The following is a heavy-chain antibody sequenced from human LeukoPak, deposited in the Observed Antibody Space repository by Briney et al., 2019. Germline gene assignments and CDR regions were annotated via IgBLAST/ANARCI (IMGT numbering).Heavy chain of an antibody. V-gene: IGHV3-48*04. CDR2: ISSSSSTI. D-gene: IGHD2-2*01. CDR1: GFTFSSYS. CDR3: ARDRRYCSSTSCALDY. Sequence: PGGSLRLSCAASGFTFSSYSMNWVRQAPGKGLEWVSYISSSSSTIYYADSVKGRFTISRDNAKNSLYLQMNSLRAEDTAVYYCARDRRYCSSTSCALDYWGQGTLVTVSS. J-gene: IGHJ4*02.